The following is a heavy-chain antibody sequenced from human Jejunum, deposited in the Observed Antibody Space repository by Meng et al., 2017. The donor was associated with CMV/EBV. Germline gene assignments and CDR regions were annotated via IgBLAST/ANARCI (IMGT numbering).Heavy chain of an antibody. J-gene: IGHJ4*02. Sequence: SGFSFTSHAMGWVRQTPGKRPEWVAGISGSGPATYYADSVKGRFTISRDNSHNTLFLQMNGLRGDDTAVYYCARDMGYTVTAPFDYWGQGSVVTVSS. V-gene: IGHV3-23*01. CDR1: GFSFTSHA. CDR3: ARDMGYTVTAPFDY. D-gene: IGHD4-11*01. CDR2: ISGSGPAT.